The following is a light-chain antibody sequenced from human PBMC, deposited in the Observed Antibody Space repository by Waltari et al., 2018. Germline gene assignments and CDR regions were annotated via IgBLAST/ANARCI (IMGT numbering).Light chain of an antibody. Sequence: EIVLTQSPGTLSLSTGERVTLPCRARQFVANNFLAWYQHRRGQAPRFLIYGASTRATGIPDRFSGSGSGTVFALTITRLEPEDFAVYYCLQYGSLPSTFGPGTTVDVK. CDR3: LQYGSLPST. CDR1: QFVANNF. V-gene: IGKV3-20*01. J-gene: IGKJ3*01. CDR2: GAS.